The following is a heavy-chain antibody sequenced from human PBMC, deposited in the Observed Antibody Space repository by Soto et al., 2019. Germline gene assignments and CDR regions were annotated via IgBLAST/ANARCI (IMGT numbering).Heavy chain of an antibody. J-gene: IGHJ6*03. V-gene: IGHV1-69*04. CDR1: GGTLSSHS. Sequence: SVKVSCKASGGTLSSHSITWVRQAPGQGLEWVGRIITFLGKPNFAQKFQGRVTLTADRSTNTAYMELTSLTSDDTAVYYCARATGGNESGGNYMHVWGTGTTRTGSS. D-gene: IGHD2-8*02. CDR3: ARATGGNESGGNYMHV. CDR2: IITFLGKP.